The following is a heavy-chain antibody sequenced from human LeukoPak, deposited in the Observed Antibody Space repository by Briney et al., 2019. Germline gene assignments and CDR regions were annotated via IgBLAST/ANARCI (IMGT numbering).Heavy chain of an antibody. CDR3: ATSREGTIDY. D-gene: IGHD1-1*01. V-gene: IGHV4-39*01. CDR1: GGSISSSSYY. Sequence: SETLSLTCTVSGGSISSSSYYWGWNRQPPGKGLEWIGSIYYSGSTYYNPSLKSRVTISVDTSKNQFSLKLSSVTAADTAVYYCATSREGTIDYWGQGTLVTVSS. J-gene: IGHJ4*02. CDR2: IYYSGST.